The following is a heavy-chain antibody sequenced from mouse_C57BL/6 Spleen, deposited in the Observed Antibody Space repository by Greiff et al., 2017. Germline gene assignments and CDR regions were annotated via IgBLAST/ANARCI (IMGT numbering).Heavy chain of an antibody. V-gene: IGHV1-76*01. CDR2: IYPGSGNT. CDR3: ARYRGIYYGNYEAMDY. D-gene: IGHD2-1*01. CDR1: GYTFTDYY. Sequence: VQLQQSGAELVRPGASVKLSCKASGYTFTDYYINWVKQRPGQGLEWIARIYPGSGNTYYNEKFKGKATLTAEKSSSTAYMQLSSLTSKDSAVYFCARYRGIYYGNYEAMDYWGQGTSVTVSS. J-gene: IGHJ4*01.